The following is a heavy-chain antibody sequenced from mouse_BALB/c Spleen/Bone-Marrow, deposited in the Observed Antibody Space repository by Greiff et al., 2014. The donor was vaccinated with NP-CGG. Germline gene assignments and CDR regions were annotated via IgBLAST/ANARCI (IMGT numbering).Heavy chain of an antibody. Sequence: EVKLVEPGGGLVQPGGSLRLSCATSGFTFTDYYMNWVRQPPGKALEWLGFIRNKANGYTTEYSASVKGRFTISRDNSQSILYLQMNTLRAEDSATYYCARDIGRLLFDFWGQGTSLTVSS. CDR3: ARDIGRLLFDF. D-gene: IGHD1-2*01. CDR2: IRNKANGYTT. V-gene: IGHV7-3*02. CDR1: GFTFTDYY. J-gene: IGHJ2*02.